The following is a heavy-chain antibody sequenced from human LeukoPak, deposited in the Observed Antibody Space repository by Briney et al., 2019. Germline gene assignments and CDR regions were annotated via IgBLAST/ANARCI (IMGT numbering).Heavy chain of an antibody. D-gene: IGHD6-19*01. Sequence: GGSLRLSCAASGFTFSKYWMLWVRQAPGKGLECVSRINTDGTVTTYADSVKGRFTVSRDNADNTMFLQMNSVRDEDTAVYYCATKQWLAPPPDSWGQGTPVTVSS. CDR3: ATKQWLAPPPDS. J-gene: IGHJ4*02. V-gene: IGHV3-74*01. CDR1: GFTFSKYW. CDR2: INTDGTVT.